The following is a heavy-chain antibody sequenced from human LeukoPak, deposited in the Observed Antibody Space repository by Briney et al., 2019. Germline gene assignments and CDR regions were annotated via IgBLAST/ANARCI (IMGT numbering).Heavy chain of an antibody. J-gene: IGHJ5*02. CDR2: IYYSGST. Sequence: SETLPLTCTVSGGSISSSSYYWGWIRQPPGKGLEWIVSIYYSGSTYYNPSLKSRVTISVDTSKNQFSLKLSSVTAADTAVYYCARLGYCSSTSCDWFDPWGQGTLVTVSS. CDR3: ARLGYCSSTSCDWFDP. V-gene: IGHV4-39*01. D-gene: IGHD2-2*01. CDR1: GGSISSSSYY.